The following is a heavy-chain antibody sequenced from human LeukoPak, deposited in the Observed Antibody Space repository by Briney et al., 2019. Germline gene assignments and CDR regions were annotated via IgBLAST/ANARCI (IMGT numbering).Heavy chain of an antibody. CDR2: IYYSGST. CDR3: ARDLAGIAAPDAFDI. V-gene: IGHV4-59*01. CDR1: SGSISSYY. J-gene: IGHJ3*02. Sequence: PSETLSLTCTVSSGSISSYYWSWIRQPPGKGLEWIGYIYYSGSTNYNPSLKSRVTISVDTSKNQFSLKLSSVTAADTAVYYCARDLAGIAAPDAFDIWGQGTMVTVSS. D-gene: IGHD6-13*01.